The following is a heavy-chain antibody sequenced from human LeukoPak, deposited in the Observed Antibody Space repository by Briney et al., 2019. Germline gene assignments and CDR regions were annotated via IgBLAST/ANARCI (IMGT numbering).Heavy chain of an antibody. CDR3: AKDREEGSSSRYEFDY. V-gene: IGHV3-23*01. CDR2: ISGSGGST. D-gene: IGHD6-13*01. Sequence: GGSLRLSCAASGFTFSSYAISWVRQAPGKGLEWVSAISGSGGSTYYADSVKGRFTISRDNSKNTLYLQMNSLRAEDTAVYYCAKDREEGSSSRYEFDYWGQGTLVTVSS. J-gene: IGHJ4*02. CDR1: GFTFSSYA.